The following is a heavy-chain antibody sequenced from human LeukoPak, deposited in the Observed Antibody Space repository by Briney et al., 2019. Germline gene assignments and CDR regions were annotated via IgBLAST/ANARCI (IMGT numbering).Heavy chain of an antibody. CDR3: AKDIDSSWYAEYFQH. V-gene: IGHV3-43*02. D-gene: IGHD6-13*01. J-gene: IGHJ1*01. CDR2: ISGDGGST. Sequence: GGSLRLSCAASGFTFDDYAMHWVRQAPGKGLEWGSLISGDGGSTYSANSVKGRFTISRDNSKNSLYLQMNSLRTEDTALYYCAKDIDSSWYAEYFQHWGQGTLVTVSS. CDR1: GFTFDDYA.